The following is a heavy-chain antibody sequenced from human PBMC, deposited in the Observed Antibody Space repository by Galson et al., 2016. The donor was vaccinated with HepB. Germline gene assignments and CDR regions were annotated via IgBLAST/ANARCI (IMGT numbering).Heavy chain of an antibody. Sequence: SLRLSCAASGFTFSDSDIHWVRQASGKGLEGVGRIRHKRDDHTTTYAASVKGRFTISRDDTTNTASLQMNSLKTEDTAVDYCSAYRRDVAADGGNFYLFGMDVWGQGTTVTVSS. CDR3: SAYRRDVAADGGNFYLFGMDV. CDR1: GFTFSDSD. D-gene: IGHD5-24*01. J-gene: IGHJ6*02. CDR2: IRHKRDDHTT. V-gene: IGHV3-73*01.